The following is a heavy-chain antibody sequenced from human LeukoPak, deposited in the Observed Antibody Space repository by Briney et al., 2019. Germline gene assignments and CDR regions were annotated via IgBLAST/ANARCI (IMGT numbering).Heavy chain of an antibody. D-gene: IGHD6-19*01. V-gene: IGHV3-20*04. CDR1: GFSFRNYG. J-gene: IGHJ6*02. CDR3: ARGGRAVAGVRFYYNGMDV. Sequence: GGSLRLPCAVSGFSFRNYGMHWVRQAPGKGLEWVSSINWNGGSTGYADSVKGRFTISRDNAKKSLYSQMNSLRDEDTALYYCARGGRAVAGVRFYYNGMDVWGQGTTVTVSS. CDR2: INWNGGST.